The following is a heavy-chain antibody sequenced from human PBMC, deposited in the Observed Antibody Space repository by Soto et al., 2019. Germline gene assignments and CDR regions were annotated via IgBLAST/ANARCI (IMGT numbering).Heavy chain of an antibody. CDR3: ARDSGSSGSHWYFDL. Sequence: QVQLQESGPGLVKPSGTLSLTCAVSGGSISSSNWWSWVRQPPGKGLEWIGEIYHSGSTNYNPSLKSRVTISVDKFKYQFSLKLSSVTAADTAVYYCARDSGSSGSHWYFDLWGRGTLVTVSS. D-gene: IGHD3-10*01. J-gene: IGHJ2*01. CDR1: GGSISSSNW. V-gene: IGHV4-4*02. CDR2: IYHSGST.